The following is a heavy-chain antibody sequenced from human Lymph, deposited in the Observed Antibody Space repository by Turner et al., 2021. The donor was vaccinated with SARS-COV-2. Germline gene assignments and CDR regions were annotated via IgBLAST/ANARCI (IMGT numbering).Heavy chain of an antibody. J-gene: IGHJ6*02. CDR2: IYSGGTT. D-gene: IGHD6-13*01. CDR3: ARDLGTYGMDV. V-gene: IGHV3-53*02. Sequence: EVQLLETGGVFIQPGGSLRLSCAASGIIVSRNYMNWVRQAPGKGLEWVSVIYSGGTTYYADSVKGRFTISRDNSKNTLYLQMNSLRGEDTAVYYCARDLGTYGMDVWGQGTTVTVSS. CDR1: GIIVSRNY.